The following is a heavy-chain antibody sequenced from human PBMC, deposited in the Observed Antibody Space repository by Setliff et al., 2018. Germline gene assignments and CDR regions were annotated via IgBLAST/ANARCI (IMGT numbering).Heavy chain of an antibody. Sequence: GGSLRLSCAASGFTSGNKDIHWVRQAPGKGLEWVALIRYDGRSEYADSVKGRFSMSRDNSKNSLYLQMNSLRAEDTAVYYCARDWEQRGYYFDYWGQGTLVTVSS. J-gene: IGHJ4*02. CDR1: GFTSGNKD. CDR2: IRYDGRSE. CDR3: ARDWEQRGYYFDY. V-gene: IGHV3-30*02. D-gene: IGHD1-26*01.